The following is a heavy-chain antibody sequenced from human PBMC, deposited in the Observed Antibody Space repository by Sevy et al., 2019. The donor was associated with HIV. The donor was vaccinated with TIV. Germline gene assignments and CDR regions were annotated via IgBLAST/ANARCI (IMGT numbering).Heavy chain of an antibody. V-gene: IGHV3-53*01. J-gene: IGHJ6*02. Sequence: GSLRLSCAASGFTVSSNYMSWVRQAPGKGLEWVSVIYSGGSTYYADSVKGRFTISRDNSKNTLYLQMNSLRAEDTAVYYCARVRIAAAGTRIYYYYGMDVWGQGTTVTVSS. D-gene: IGHD6-13*01. CDR1: GFTVSSNY. CDR2: IYSGGST. CDR3: ARVRIAAAGTRIYYYYGMDV.